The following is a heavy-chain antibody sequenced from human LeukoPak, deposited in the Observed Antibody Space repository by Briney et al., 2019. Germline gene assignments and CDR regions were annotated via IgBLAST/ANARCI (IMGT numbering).Heavy chain of an antibody. CDR2: IYYSGST. J-gene: IGHJ4*02. Sequence: SGTLSLTCTVSGGSISSYYWSWIRQPPGKGLEWIGYIYYSGSTNYNPSLKSRVTISVDTSKNQFSLKLSSVTAADTAVYYCARSPSSVAFLWGQGTLVTVSS. CDR3: ARSPSSVAFL. CDR1: GGSISSYY. D-gene: IGHD2/OR15-2a*01. V-gene: IGHV4-59*01.